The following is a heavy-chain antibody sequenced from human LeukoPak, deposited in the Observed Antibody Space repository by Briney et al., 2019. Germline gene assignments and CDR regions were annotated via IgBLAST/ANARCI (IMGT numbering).Heavy chain of an antibody. D-gene: IGHD3-10*01. Sequence: GGSLRLSCAASGFTFSSYAMSWVRQAPGKGLEWVSAISGSGGSTYYADSVKGRFTISRDNSKNTLYLQMNSLRAEDTAVYYCAKEVTIVRGVMMAYFDYWGQGTLVTVSS. CDR1: GFTFSSYA. J-gene: IGHJ4*02. CDR2: ISGSGGST. V-gene: IGHV3-23*01. CDR3: AKEVTIVRGVMMAYFDY.